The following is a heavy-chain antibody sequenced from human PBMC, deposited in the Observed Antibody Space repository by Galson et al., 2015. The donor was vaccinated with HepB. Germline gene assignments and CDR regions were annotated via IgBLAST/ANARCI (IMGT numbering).Heavy chain of an antibody. Sequence: SVKVSCKASGYTFSSYAMHWVRQAPGQRPEWMGWINTGNGDTKFSQRFRGRVTITRDTSASTAYMELSSLRSEDTAVYYCARGPNIVLVPEFDYWGQGTLVIASS. CDR2: INTGNGDT. CDR3: ARGPNIVLVPEFDY. J-gene: IGHJ4*02. D-gene: IGHD2-8*02. CDR1: GYTFSSYA. V-gene: IGHV1-3*04.